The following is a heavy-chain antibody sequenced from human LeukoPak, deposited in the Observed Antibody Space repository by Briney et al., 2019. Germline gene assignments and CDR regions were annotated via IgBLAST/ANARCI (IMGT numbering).Heavy chain of an antibody. V-gene: IGHV4-34*01. CDR2: INHSGNT. Sequence: SETLSLTCAVYGGSFSGYYWTWIRQSQGKGLEWIGEINHSGNTNYNPSLKSRVTMSVDTSKNQFSLKLSSVTAADTAVYYCARSPIYNWNYWFDPWGQGTLVTVSS. D-gene: IGHD1-7*01. J-gene: IGHJ5*02. CDR3: ARSPIYNWNYWFDP. CDR1: GGSFSGYY.